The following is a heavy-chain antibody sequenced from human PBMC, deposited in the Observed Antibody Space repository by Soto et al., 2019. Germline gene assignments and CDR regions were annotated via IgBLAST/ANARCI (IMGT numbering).Heavy chain of an antibody. D-gene: IGHD2-21*02. CDR1: GYTFTSYG. CDR3: ARATLLAYCGGDCYPFDY. CDR2: ISAYNGNT. J-gene: IGHJ4*02. Sequence: GASVKVSFKASGYTFTSYGISWVRQAPGQGLEWMGWISAYNGNTNYAQKLQGRVTMTTDTSTSTAYMELRSLRSDDTAVYYCARATLLAYCGGDCYPFDYWGQGTLVTVSS. V-gene: IGHV1-18*04.